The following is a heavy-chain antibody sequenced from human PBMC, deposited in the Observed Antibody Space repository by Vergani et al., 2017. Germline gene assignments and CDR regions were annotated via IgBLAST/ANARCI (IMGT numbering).Heavy chain of an antibody. CDR1: GVTSTQYG. V-gene: IGHV3-33*01. CDR2: TWYDGNNK. Sequence: QVQLVESGGGVVQPGRSLRLSCAASGVTSTQYGMHWVRQAPGKGLEWGAVTWYDGNNKQYADSVKGRFTISRDKSKSTMYLQRNSLRDEDTGVYYCARELRLLYNRFDPWGQGTLVTVSS. J-gene: IGHJ5*02. CDR3: ARELRLLYNRFDP. D-gene: IGHD1-14*01.